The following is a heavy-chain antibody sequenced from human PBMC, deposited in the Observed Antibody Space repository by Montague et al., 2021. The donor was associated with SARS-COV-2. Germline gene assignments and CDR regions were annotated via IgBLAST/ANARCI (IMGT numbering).Heavy chain of an antibody. Sequence: SETLSLTCAVYGGPFSGYYWSWIRQPPGKGLEWIGEINHSGSTNYNPSLKSRVTISVDTSKNQFSLKLSSVTAADTAVYYCARDPERNYYYYYGMDVWGQGTTVTVSS. V-gene: IGHV4-34*01. CDR1: GGPFSGYY. CDR3: ARDPERNYYYYYGMDV. CDR2: INHSGST. J-gene: IGHJ6*02.